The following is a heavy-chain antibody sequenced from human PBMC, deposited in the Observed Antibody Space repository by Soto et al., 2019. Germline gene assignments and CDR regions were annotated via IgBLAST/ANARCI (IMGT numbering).Heavy chain of an antibody. J-gene: IGHJ5*02. CDR1: GGSISSSRCH. CDR2: IKYSGTT. Sequence: SETLSLTCTVSGGSISSSRCHWGWIRQPPGKGLEWIASIKYSGTTFYNPSLKSRATLSGDTSKNQFALKLSSVTAAETAVYYCARGVRLFRGSFDPWGQGTLVTVSS. CDR3: ARGVRLFRGSFDP. V-gene: IGHV4-39*01. D-gene: IGHD2-15*01.